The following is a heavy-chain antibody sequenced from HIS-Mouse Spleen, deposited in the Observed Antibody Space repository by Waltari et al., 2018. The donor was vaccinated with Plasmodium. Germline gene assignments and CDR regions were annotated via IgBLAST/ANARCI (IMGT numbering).Heavy chain of an antibody. Sequence: QVQLVQSGAEVKKPGASVKVSCKASGYTFTSYGISWVRQAPGQGLEWMGWTSPYKGNTNFPQKLQGRVTIPTDTTTSTAYMELRSLRSDDTAVYYCARGSAGDAFDIWGQGTMVTVSS. V-gene: IGHV1-18*01. J-gene: IGHJ3*02. CDR2: TSPYKGNT. CDR1: GYTFTSYG. D-gene: IGHD6-19*01. CDR3: ARGSAGDAFDI.